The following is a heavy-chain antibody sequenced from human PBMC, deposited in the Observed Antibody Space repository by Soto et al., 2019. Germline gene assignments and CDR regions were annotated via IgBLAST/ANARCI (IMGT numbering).Heavy chain of an antibody. CDR3: ARGTEVSRIAARPQGYYGMDV. CDR1: VGSISSYY. CDR2: IYTSGST. Sequence: ASETLSLTCTVSVGSISSYYWSWIRQPAGKGLEWIGRIYTSGSTNYNPSLKSRVTMSVDTSKNQFSLKLSSVTAADTAVYYCARGTEVSRIAARPQGYYGMDVWGQGTTVTVSS. D-gene: IGHD6-6*01. V-gene: IGHV4-4*07. J-gene: IGHJ6*02.